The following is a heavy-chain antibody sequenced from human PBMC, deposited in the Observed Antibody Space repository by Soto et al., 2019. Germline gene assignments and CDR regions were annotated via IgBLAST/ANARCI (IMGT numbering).Heavy chain of an antibody. CDR2: ISYDGSNK. CDR1: GFTFSSYG. CDR3: AKDRGPSTDAFDI. Sequence: VQLVESGGGVVQPGRSLRLSCAASGFTFSSYGMHWVRQAPGKGLEWVAVISYDGSNKYYADSVKGRFTISRDNSKNTLYLQMNSLRAEDTAVYYCAKDRGPSTDAFDIWGQGTMVTVSS. D-gene: IGHD2-2*01. J-gene: IGHJ3*02. V-gene: IGHV3-30*18.